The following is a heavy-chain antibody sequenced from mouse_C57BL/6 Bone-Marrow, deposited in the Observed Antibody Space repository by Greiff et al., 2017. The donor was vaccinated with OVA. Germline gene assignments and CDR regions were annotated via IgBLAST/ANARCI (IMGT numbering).Heavy chain of an antibody. CDR3: TRPPTIVTRYWYFDV. V-gene: IGHV6-6*01. D-gene: IGHD2-5*01. Sequence: DVKLQESGGGLVQPGGSMKLSCAASGFTFSDAWMDWVRQSPEKGLEWVAEIRNKANNHATYYAESVKGRFTISRDDSKSSVYLQMNSLRAEDTGIYYCTRPPTIVTRYWYFDVWGTGTTVTVSS. J-gene: IGHJ1*03. CDR2: IRNKANNHAT. CDR1: GFTFSDAW.